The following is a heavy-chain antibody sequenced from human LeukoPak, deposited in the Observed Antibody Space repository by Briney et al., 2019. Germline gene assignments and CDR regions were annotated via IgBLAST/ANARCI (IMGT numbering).Heavy chain of an antibody. CDR2: ISHSGSTI. CDR1: GFTFSDYF. Sequence: PGGSLRLSCAASGFTFSDYFMTWIRQAPGKGLEWVSYISHSGSTIYYADSVKVRFTMSRDNAKDSLYLQMNSLRVEDTAVYYCARGLKVDYYDSSGPDYWGQGTLVTVSS. V-gene: IGHV3-11*04. CDR3: ARGLKVDYYDSSGPDY. J-gene: IGHJ4*02. D-gene: IGHD3-22*01.